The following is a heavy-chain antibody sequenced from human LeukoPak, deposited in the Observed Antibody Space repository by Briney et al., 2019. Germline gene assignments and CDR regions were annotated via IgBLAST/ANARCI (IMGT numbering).Heavy chain of an antibody. V-gene: IGHV4-39*01. J-gene: IGHJ4*02. CDR1: DDSISSNSYY. CDR2: INHSGST. D-gene: IGHD4-23*01. CDR3: ARHRRTTVVRRGRYFDY. Sequence: PSETLSLTCTVSDDSISSNSYYWGWIRQPPGKGLEWIGEINHSGSTNYNPSLKSRVTISVDTSKNQFSLKLSSVTAADTAVYYCARHRRTTVVRRGRYFDYWGQGTLVTVSS.